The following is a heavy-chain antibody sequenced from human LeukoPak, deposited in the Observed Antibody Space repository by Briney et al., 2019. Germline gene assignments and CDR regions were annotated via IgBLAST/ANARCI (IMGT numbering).Heavy chain of an antibody. CDR2: ISAYNGNT. J-gene: IGHJ5*02. Sequence: ASVKVSCKASGYTFTSYDINWARQAPGQGLEWMGRISAYNGNTNYAQKLQGRVTMTTDTSTSTAYMELRSLRSDDTAVYYCARDSIVLMVYAMPNWFDPWGQGTLVTVSS. V-gene: IGHV1-18*01. CDR1: GYTFTSYD. CDR3: ARDSIVLMVYAMPNWFDP. D-gene: IGHD2-8*01.